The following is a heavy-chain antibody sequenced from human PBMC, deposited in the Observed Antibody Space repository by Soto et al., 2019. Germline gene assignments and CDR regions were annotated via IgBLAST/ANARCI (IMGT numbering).Heavy chain of an antibody. V-gene: IGHV1-2*04. CDR2: INPNSGGT. CDR3: AREGYCSSTSCYDLALDY. CDR1: GYTFPGYY. D-gene: IGHD2-2*01. J-gene: IGHJ4*02. Sequence: ASVKVSCKASGYTFPGYYMHGVRQAPGQGLEWMGWINPNSGGTNYAQKFQGWVTMTRDTSISTAYMELSRLRSDDTAVYYCAREGYCSSTSCYDLALDYWGQGTLVTVSS.